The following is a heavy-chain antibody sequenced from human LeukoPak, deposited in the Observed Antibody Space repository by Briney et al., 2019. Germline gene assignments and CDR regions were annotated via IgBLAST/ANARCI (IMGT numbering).Heavy chain of an antibody. Sequence: PGGSLRLSCAASGFTFSSYGMHWVRQAPGKGLEWVAVIWYDGSNKYYADSVKGRFTISRDNSKNTLYLQMNSLRAEDTAVYYCARGIAAAAGWFDPWGQGTLVTVSP. CDR2: IWYDGSNK. CDR1: GFTFSSYG. J-gene: IGHJ5*02. D-gene: IGHD6-13*01. V-gene: IGHV3-33*01. CDR3: ARGIAAAAGWFDP.